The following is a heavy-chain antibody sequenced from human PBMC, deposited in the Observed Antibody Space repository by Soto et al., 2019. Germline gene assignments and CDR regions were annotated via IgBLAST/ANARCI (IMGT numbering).Heavy chain of an antibody. CDR2: IYGGGNT. CDR1: GFTVSSNY. D-gene: IGHD5-18*01. CDR3: ARGGYSSGVFDY. J-gene: IGHJ4*02. Sequence: EVQLVESGGGLIQPGGSLRLSCAASGFTVSSNYMNWVRQTPEKGLEWVSLIYGGGNTNYADSVKGRFTISRDNSKNTLYLHMNSLRAEDTAVYYCARGGYSSGVFDYWGQGTPATVSS. V-gene: IGHV3-53*01.